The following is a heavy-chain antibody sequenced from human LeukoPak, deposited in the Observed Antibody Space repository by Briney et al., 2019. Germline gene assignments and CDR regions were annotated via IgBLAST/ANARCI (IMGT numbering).Heavy chain of an antibody. CDR1: GFTFSSSA. D-gene: IGHD1-14*01. CDR2: ISGSGGST. J-gene: IGHJ4*02. V-gene: IGHV3-23*01. CDR3: ANLEYNTPHFDY. Sequence: GGSLRLSCAASGFTFSSSAMSWVRQAPGKGLEWVSVISGSGGSTYYADSVKGRFTISRDNSKNTLYLQMNSLRAEDTAVYYCANLEYNTPHFDYWGQGTLVTVSS.